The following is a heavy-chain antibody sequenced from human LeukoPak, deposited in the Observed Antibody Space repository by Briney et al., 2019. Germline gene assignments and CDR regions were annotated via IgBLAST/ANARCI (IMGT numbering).Heavy chain of an antibody. D-gene: IGHD6-13*01. CDR1: GFTFSSYA. J-gene: IGHJ5*02. CDR3: AKDRATAGIAAASGFDP. CDR2: ISYDGSNK. V-gene: IGHV3-30*04. Sequence: GGSLRLSCAASGFTFSSYAMHWVRQAPGKGLEWVAVISYDGSNKYYADSVKGRLTISRDNSKNTLYLQMNSLTAEDTAVYYCAKDRATAGIAAASGFDPWGQGTLVTVSS.